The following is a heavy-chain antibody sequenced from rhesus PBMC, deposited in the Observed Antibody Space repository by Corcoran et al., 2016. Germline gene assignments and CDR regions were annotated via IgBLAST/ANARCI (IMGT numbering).Heavy chain of an antibody. V-gene: IGHV2-1*01. D-gene: IGHD4-29*01. CDR2: IYWNDDQ. CDR1: GFSLSTSGMG. Sequence: QVTLKESGPALVKPTQTLTLTCTFSGFSLSTSGMGVGWIRQPARKTLEWLAHIYWNDDQYFRTSLKSRLTISKDTSKNQVVLPMTNMDPVDTATFYCARRTVAATHFDYWGQGVLVTVSS. J-gene: IGHJ4*01. CDR3: ARRTVAATHFDY.